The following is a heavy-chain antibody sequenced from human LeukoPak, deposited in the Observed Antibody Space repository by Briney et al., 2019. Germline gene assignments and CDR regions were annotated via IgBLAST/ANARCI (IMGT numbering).Heavy chain of an antibody. D-gene: IGHD7-27*01. CDR2: INHSGST. Sequence: PSETLSLTCAVYGGSFSGYYWSWIRQPSGKGLEWIGEINHSGSTNYNPSLKSRVTISVDTSKNQFSLKLSSVTAADTAVYYCARGNSHLGILSLYYYYGMDVWGQGTTVTVSS. V-gene: IGHV4-34*01. CDR1: GGSFSGYY. CDR3: ARGNSHLGILSLYYYYGMDV. J-gene: IGHJ6*02.